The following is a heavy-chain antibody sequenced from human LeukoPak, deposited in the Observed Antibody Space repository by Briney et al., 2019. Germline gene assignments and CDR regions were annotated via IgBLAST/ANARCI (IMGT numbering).Heavy chain of an antibody. V-gene: IGHV3-30*18. CDR3: AKEFVRDSNFDY. J-gene: IGHJ4*02. CDR1: GFTFSSYG. Sequence: PGGSLRLSCAASGFTFSSYGMHWVRQAPGKGLEWVAVISYDGSNKYYADSVKGRFTISRDNSKNTLYLQMNSLRAEDTAVYYCAKEFVRDSNFDYWGQGTLVTVSS. D-gene: IGHD3-10*01. CDR2: ISYDGSNK.